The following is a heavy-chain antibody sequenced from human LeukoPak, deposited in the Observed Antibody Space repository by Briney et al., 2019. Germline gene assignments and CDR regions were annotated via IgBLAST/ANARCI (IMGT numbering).Heavy chain of an antibody. V-gene: IGHV3-20*04. CDR1: GFTVRSNY. Sequence: SGGSLRLSCAASGFTVRSNYMSWVRQAPGKGLEWVSGINWNGGSTGYADSVKGRFTISRDNAKNSLYLQMNSLRAEDTALYYCAREGSGDAFDIWGQGTMVTVSS. J-gene: IGHJ3*02. D-gene: IGHD2-15*01. CDR2: INWNGGST. CDR3: AREGSGDAFDI.